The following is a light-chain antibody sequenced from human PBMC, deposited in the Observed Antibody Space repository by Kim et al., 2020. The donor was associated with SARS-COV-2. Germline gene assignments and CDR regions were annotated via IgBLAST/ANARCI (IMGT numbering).Light chain of an antibody. J-gene: IGLJ3*02. V-gene: IGLV3-19*01. CDR3: NSRDSSGNHWV. CDR2: GKN. Sequence: LGQTVRITCQGASLRSYYASWYQQKPGQAPVLVIYGKNNGPSGIPDRFSGSSSGNTASLTITGAQAEDEADYYCNSRDSSGNHWVFGGGTQLTVL. CDR1: SLRSYY.